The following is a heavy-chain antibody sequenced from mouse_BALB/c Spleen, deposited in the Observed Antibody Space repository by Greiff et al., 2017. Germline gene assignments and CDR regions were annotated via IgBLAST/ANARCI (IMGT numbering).Heavy chain of an antibody. J-gene: IGHJ3*01. CDR1: GYTFTDYA. V-gene: IGHV1S137*01. CDR2: ISTYYGDA. CDR3: TGYGNSWFAY. D-gene: IGHD2-1*01. Sequence: VQLQQSGAELVRPGVSVKISCKGSGYTFTDYAMHWVKQSHAKSLEWIGVISTYYGDASYNQKFKGKAKLTAVTSTSTAYMELSSLTNEDSAVYYRTGYGNSWFAYGGQGTLVTVSA.